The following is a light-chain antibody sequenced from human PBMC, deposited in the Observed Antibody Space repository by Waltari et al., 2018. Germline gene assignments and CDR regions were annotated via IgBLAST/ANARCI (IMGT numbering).Light chain of an antibody. CDR1: QSVGTN. J-gene: IGKJ1*01. CDR3: QHYNNWPPWT. Sequence: DIVMTQSPATLSVSPGESAILSCRASQSVGTNLAWYHQIPGQAPRLLIYHTATRATGSPARFSGSGSGTEFTLTISSLQSEDFAVYYCQHYNNWPPWTFGQGTKVEIK. CDR2: HTA. V-gene: IGKV3-15*01.